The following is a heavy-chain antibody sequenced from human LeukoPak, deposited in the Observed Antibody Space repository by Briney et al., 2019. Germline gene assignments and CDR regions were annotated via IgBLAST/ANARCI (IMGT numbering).Heavy chain of an antibody. D-gene: IGHD1/OR15-1a*01. CDR1: EFTVSSDY. J-gene: IGHJ3*02. V-gene: IGHV3-53*01. CDR2: IYSDGST. CDR3: ARELREHGVFDI. Sequence: PGGSLRLSCAASEFTVSSDYMTWVRQAPGKGLEWVSEIYSDGSTYYAASVKGRFSISRDNSKNTVYLQMNSLRVEDTAVYYCARELREHGVFDIWGQGTMVTVSS.